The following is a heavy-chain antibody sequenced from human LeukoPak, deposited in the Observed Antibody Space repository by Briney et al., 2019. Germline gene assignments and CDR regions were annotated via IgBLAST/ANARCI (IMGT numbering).Heavy chain of an antibody. CDR2: IYFSGST. CDR3: ARYDYGANFDL. Sequence: KPSQTLSLTCSVSGTSISGSNYYWAWIRQPAGKELEWIGRIYFSGSTNYNPSLKSRVTLSVHTSRNQFSLKLNSVTAADTAVYYCARYDYGANFDLWGQGTLVIVSS. D-gene: IGHD4/OR15-4a*01. CDR1: GTSISGSNYY. J-gene: IGHJ4*02. V-gene: IGHV4-61*02.